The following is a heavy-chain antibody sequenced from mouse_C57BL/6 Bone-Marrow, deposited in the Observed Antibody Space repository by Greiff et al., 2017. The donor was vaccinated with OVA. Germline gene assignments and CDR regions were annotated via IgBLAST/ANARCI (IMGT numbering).Heavy chain of an antibody. D-gene: IGHD1-1*01. V-gene: IGHV1-55*01. CDR1: GYTFTSYW. CDR3: ARRYYGSSYLYFDV. CDR2: IYPGSGST. J-gene: IGHJ1*03. Sequence: QVQLQQPGAELVKPGASVKMSCKASGYTFTSYWITWVKQRPGQGLEWIGDIYPGSGSTNYNEKFKSKATLTVDTSSSTAYMQLSSLTSEDSAVYYCARRYYGSSYLYFDVWRTGTTVTVTS.